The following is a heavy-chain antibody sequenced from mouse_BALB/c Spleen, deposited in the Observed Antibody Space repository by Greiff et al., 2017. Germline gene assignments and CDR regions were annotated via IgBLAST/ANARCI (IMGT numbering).Heavy chain of an antibody. CDR3: ARPAWLRQDYFDY. Sequence: QVHVKQSGAELAKPGASVKMSCKASGYTFTSYWMHWVKQRPGQGLEWIGYINPSTGYTEYNQKFKDKATLTADKSSSTAYMQLSSLTSEDSAVYYCARPAWLRQDYFDYWGQGTTLTVSS. V-gene: IGHV1-7*01. CDR1: GYTFTSYW. J-gene: IGHJ2*01. D-gene: IGHD2-2*01. CDR2: INPSTGYT.